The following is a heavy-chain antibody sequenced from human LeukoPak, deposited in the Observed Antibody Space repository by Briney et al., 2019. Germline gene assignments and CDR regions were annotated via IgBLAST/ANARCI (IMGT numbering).Heavy chain of an antibody. CDR2: ISGSGEST. J-gene: IGHJ4*02. Sequence: GGSLRLSCSASGFTFSSYAMNWVRQAPGKGLEWVSGISGSGESTYYADSVKGRFTISRDNSRNTLYLQMNSLRDEGTALYYCATPPRGSGSGYFDYWGQGTLVTVSS. D-gene: IGHD6-19*01. CDR1: GFTFSSYA. CDR3: ATPPRGSGSGYFDY. V-gene: IGHV3-23*01.